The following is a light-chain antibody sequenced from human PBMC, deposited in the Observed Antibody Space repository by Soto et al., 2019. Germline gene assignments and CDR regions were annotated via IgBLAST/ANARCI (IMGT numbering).Light chain of an antibody. CDR1: SSDVGGYIY. CDR2: EVS. Sequence: QSVLTQPASVSGSPGQSITISCTGTSSDVGGYIYVSWYQQHPGKAPKLMIYEVSNRPSGVSNRFSGSKSGNTASLTISGLQDEDEADYYCSSYSRSSFYVLGTGTKVT. V-gene: IGLV2-14*01. CDR3: SSYSRSSFYV. J-gene: IGLJ1*01.